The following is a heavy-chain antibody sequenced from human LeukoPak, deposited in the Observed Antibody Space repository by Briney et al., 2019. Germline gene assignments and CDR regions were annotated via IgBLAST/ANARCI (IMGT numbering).Heavy chain of an antibody. V-gene: IGHV3-30-3*01. J-gene: IGHJ4*02. CDR1: GFTFGAYA. CDR2: ILYDGSNE. D-gene: IGHD1-26*01. Sequence: SGGSLRLSCAASGFTFGAYALHWVRRSPGKGLEWVGLILYDGSNEFYADSVKGRFTISRDNSKNTLYLQINSLRVEDTAVYYCTKFSLRGTYSFDHWGQGTLVTVSS. CDR3: TKFSLRGTYSFDH.